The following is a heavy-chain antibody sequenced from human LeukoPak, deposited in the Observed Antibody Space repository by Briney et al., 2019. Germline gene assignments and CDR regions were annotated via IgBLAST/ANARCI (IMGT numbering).Heavy chain of an antibody. V-gene: IGHV3-48*01. CDR1: GFTFSSYS. J-gene: IGHJ3*02. CDR2: ISSSSSTI. CDR3: AIFFPAEGGIRYFDWLYTDDAFDI. Sequence: PGGSLRLSCAASGFTFSSYSMNWVRQAPGKGLEWVSYISSSSSTIYYADSVKGRFTISRDNSKNTLYLQMNSLRAEDTAVYYCAIFFPAEGGIRYFDWLYTDDAFDIWGQGTMVTVSS. D-gene: IGHD3-9*01.